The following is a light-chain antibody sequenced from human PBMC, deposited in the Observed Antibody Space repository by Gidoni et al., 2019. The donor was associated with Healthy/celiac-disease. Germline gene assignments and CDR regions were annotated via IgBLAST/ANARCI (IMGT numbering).Light chain of an antibody. Sequence: QSVLTQPPSASGTPGQSVTITCSGSSSNIGSNYVYWYQQLPGTAPKLLIYRNNPRPSGLPDRFSGSKSGTSASLAISGLRSEDEADYYCAAWDDSLSGRGVFGGGTKLTVL. CDR3: AAWDDSLSGRGV. J-gene: IGLJ2*01. V-gene: IGLV1-47*01. CDR1: SSNIGSNY. CDR2: RNN.